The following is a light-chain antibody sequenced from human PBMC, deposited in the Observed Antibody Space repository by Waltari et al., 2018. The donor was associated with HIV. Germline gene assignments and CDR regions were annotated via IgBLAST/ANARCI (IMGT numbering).Light chain of an antibody. J-gene: IGLJ1*01. Sequence: QSALTQPRSVSGPPGQSVTISCTGTSSDVGGYNYVAWYQHHPGKAPKFMIYDVTKRPSGVPDRFSGSKSGNTASLTISGLQAEDEADYYCCSYAGRYTYVFGTGTKVTVL. CDR1: SSDVGGYNY. V-gene: IGLV2-11*01. CDR2: DVT. CDR3: CSYAGRYTYV.